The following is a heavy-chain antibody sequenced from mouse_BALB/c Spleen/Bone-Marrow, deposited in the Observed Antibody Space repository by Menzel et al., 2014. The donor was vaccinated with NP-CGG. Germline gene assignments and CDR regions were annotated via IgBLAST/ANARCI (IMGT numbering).Heavy chain of an antibody. CDR1: GYTFTDYG. V-gene: IGHV1-67*01. CDR2: ISLYSGNT. D-gene: IGHD2-14*01. Sequence: VKLQESGPEPVRPGVSVKISCKGSGYTFTDYGMHWVKQSHAKSLEWIGLISLYSGNTNYNQKFKDKATMTVDKSSSTAYMELARLTSEDSAIYYCARGDYRYDETMDYWGQGTSVTVSS. J-gene: IGHJ4*01. CDR3: ARGDYRYDETMDY.